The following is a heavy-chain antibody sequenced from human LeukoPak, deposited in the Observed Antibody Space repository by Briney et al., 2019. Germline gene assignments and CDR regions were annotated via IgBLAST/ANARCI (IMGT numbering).Heavy chain of an antibody. Sequence: GGSLRLSCAASGFTFSSYWMHWVRQAPGKGLVWVSRIISDGSSTSYADSVKGRFTISRDNAKNTLYLQMNSLRAEDTAVYYCVLSSSWPRGDYWGQGTLVTVSS. CDR1: GFTFSSYW. J-gene: IGHJ4*02. CDR3: VLSSSWPRGDY. D-gene: IGHD6-13*01. V-gene: IGHV3-74*01. CDR2: IISDGSST.